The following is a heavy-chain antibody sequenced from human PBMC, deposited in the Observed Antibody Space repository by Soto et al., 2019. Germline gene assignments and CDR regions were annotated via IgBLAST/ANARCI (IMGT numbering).Heavy chain of an antibody. V-gene: IGHV3-23*01. J-gene: IGHJ4*02. CDR2: ISGSGGGT. CDR1: GFTFSSYA. D-gene: IGHD1-26*01. CDR3: AKDGSRSPHSGSYSHFDY. Sequence: LRLSCAASGFTFSSYAMSLVRQAPFNGLEWVSSISGSGGGTYYADSVKGRFTISRDNSKNTLYMQMNSLRVEDTAVYHCAKDGSRSPHSGSYSHFDYWGQGTLVTVSS.